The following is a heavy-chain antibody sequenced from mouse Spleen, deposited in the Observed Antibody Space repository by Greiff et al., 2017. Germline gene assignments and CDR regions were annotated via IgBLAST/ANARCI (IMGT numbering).Heavy chain of an antibody. CDR3: AREGRYDVGY. CDR1: GYTFTSYW. CDR2: IHPNSGST. V-gene: IGHV1-64*01. J-gene: IGHJ2*01. Sequence: VKLQQPGAELVKPGASVKLSCKASGYTFTSYWMHWVKQRPGQGLEWIGMIHPNSGSTNYNEKFKSKATLTVDKSSSTAYMQLSSLTSEDSAVYYCAREGRYDVGYWGQGTTLTVSS. D-gene: IGHD2-14*01.